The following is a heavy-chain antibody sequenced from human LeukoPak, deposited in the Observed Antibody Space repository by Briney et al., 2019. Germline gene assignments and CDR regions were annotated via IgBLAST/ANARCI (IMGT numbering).Heavy chain of an antibody. CDR3: AREAVDTAMALDY. CDR2: ISDSGGYT. Sequence: GGSLRLSCAASGFTFSTYAMSWVRQAPGKGLEWVSAISDSGGYTYYADSVKGRFTISRDNAKNSLYLQMNSLRAEDTAVYYCAREAVDTAMALDYWGQGTLVTVSS. CDR1: GFTFSTYA. J-gene: IGHJ4*02. V-gene: IGHV3-21*01. D-gene: IGHD5-18*01.